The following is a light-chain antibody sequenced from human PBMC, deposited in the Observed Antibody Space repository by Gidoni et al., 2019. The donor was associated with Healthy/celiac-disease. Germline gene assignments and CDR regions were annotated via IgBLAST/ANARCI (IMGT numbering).Light chain of an antibody. CDR2: DAS. J-gene: IGKJ4*01. V-gene: IGKV1-33*01. CDR3: QQYDNLPLT. CDR1: QDISNY. Sequence: IQMNQSPSSLSASVGDRVTITCQASQDISNYLNWYQHKPGKAPKPLLYDASNLETGVPSRFSGSGSGTDFTFTSSSLQPEDIATYYCQQYDNLPLTFGGGTKVEIK.